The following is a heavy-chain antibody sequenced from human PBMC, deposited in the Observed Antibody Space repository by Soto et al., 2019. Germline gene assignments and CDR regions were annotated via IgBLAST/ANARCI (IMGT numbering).Heavy chain of an antibody. CDR3: ATESGSTYGYFDH. CDR2: ISNSGST. D-gene: IGHD5-18*01. CDR1: GGSVTSDEDY. Sequence: SETLSRTCTVSGGSVTSDEDYWTWIRQSPGKGLEWIGYISNSGSTGYNPSLKTRLSMSVDRSKNQFTLRLTSVTAADTAVYFCATESGSTYGYFDHWGQGTQVTVFS. V-gene: IGHV4-30-4*01. J-gene: IGHJ4*02.